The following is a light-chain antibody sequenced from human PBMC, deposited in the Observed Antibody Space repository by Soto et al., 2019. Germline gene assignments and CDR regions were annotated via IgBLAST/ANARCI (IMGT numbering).Light chain of an antibody. J-gene: IGKJ4*01. Sequence: DIPMTQSPSSLSASVGDRVTITCQASQDISNYLNWYQQKPGKAPKLLIYDASNLETGVPSRFSGNGSGTDFTFTISSLQPEDIATYYCQQYDNLLLTFGGGTKVEIK. CDR1: QDISNY. CDR2: DAS. CDR3: QQYDNLLLT. V-gene: IGKV1-33*01.